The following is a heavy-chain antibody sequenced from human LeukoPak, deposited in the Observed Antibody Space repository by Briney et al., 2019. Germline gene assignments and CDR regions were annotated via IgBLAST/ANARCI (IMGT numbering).Heavy chain of an antibody. J-gene: IGHJ4*02. V-gene: IGHV3-23*01. CDR2: ISGSGGST. D-gene: IGHD1-26*01. Sequence: SCKASGYTFTGYYMHWVRQAPGKGLEWVSAISGSGGSTYYADSVKGRFTISRDNSKNTLYLQMNSLRAEDTAVYYCAKAREGGFFDYWGQGTLVTVSS. CDR3: AKAREGGFFDY. CDR1: GYTFTGYY.